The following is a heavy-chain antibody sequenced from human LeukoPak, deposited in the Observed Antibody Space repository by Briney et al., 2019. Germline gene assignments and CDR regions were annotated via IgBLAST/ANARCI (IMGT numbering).Heavy chain of an antibody. CDR2: VYYSGST. Sequence: SETLSLTCTVSGGSISSYYWSWIRQPPGKGLEWIGYVYYSGSTKYNPSLKSRVTISVDTSRNHFSLNLTSVTAAATAVYFCARDYSGWYYFDNWGQGIQVAVSS. J-gene: IGHJ4*02. D-gene: IGHD6-19*01. V-gene: IGHV4-59*01. CDR3: ARDYSGWYYFDN. CDR1: GGSISSYY.